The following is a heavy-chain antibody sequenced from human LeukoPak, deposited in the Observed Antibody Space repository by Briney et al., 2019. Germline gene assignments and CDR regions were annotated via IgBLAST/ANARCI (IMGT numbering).Heavy chain of an antibody. CDR2: IYTSGST. D-gene: IGHD4-17*01. J-gene: IGHJ5*02. Sequence: PSETLSLTCTVSGGSISSYYWSWVRQPPGQGLEWIGLIYTSGSTNYNPALKSRVTMSVDTSKSQFSLKLSSVSAADTAVYYCARASYGDYRNWFDPWGQGTLVTVSS. CDR1: GGSISSYY. CDR3: ARASYGDYRNWFDP. V-gene: IGHV4-4*07.